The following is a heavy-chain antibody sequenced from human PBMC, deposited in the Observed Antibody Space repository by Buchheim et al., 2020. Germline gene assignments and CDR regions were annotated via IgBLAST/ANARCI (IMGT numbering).Heavy chain of an antibody. J-gene: IGHJ6*02. V-gene: IGHV4-59*01. CDR2: IYYSGST. CDR1: GGSISRYY. Sequence: QVQLQESGPGLVKPSETLSLTCTVSGGSISRYYWSWIRQPPGKGLEWIGYIYYSGSTNYNPSLKSRVTIPVDTSKNQFSLKLSAGTAADTAVYYCARDGYSYGNYYYYGMDVWGQGTT. CDR3: ARDGYSYGNYYYYGMDV. D-gene: IGHD5-18*01.